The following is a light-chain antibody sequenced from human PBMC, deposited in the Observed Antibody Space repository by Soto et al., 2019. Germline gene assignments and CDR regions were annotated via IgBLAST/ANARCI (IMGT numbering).Light chain of an antibody. V-gene: IGKV4-1*01. J-gene: IGKJ2*01. CDR1: QSVLYSSNNKNY. CDR2: WAS. CDR3: QQYYSTHPL. Sequence: DIVMTQSPDSLAVSLGERATINCKSSQSVLYSSNNKNYLAWYQQKPGQPPKLLIYWASTRESGVPDRFSGSGSGTDFTLTISSLQAEDVAVYYCQQYYSTHPLFGQGTKLEIK.